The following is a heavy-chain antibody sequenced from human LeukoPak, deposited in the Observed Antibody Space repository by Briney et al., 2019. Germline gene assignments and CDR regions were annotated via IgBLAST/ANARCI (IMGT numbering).Heavy chain of an antibody. V-gene: IGHV4-59*08. CDR1: GGSISSYY. CDR2: IYYSGST. Sequence: SETLSLTCTVSGGSISSYYWSWIRQPPGKGLEWIGYIYYSGSTNYNPSLKSRVTISVDTSKNQSSLKLSSVTAADTAVYYCARGIAAAGDAFDIWGQGTMVTVSS. D-gene: IGHD6-13*01. CDR3: ARGIAAAGDAFDI. J-gene: IGHJ3*02.